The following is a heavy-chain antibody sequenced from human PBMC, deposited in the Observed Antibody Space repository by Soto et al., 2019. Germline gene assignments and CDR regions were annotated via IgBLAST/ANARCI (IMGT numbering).Heavy chain of an antibody. D-gene: IGHD3-10*01. CDR3: ARDQVNYYGSGAFDI. Sequence: SETLSLTCTVSGGSLSNYYWSWIRQPPGKGLEWIGYIYYSGSTNYNPSLKSRVTISVDTSKNQFSLKLSSVTAADTAVYYCARDQVNYYGSGAFDIWGQGTMVTVSS. V-gene: IGHV4-59*01. CDR1: GGSLSNYY. J-gene: IGHJ3*02. CDR2: IYYSGST.